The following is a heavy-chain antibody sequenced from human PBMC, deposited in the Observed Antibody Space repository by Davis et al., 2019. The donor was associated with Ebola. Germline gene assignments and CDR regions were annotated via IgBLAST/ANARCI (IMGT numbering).Heavy chain of an antibody. D-gene: IGHD4-11*01. V-gene: IGHV4-59*01. CDR2: IYYSGST. Sequence: PSETLSLTCTVSGGSISSYYWSWIRQPPGKGLEWIGYIYYSGSTNYNPSLKSRVTISVDTSKNQFSLKLSSVTAADTAVYYCARDVRSNYFWFDPWGQGTLVTVSS. CDR1: GGSISSYY. J-gene: IGHJ5*02. CDR3: ARDVRSNYFWFDP.